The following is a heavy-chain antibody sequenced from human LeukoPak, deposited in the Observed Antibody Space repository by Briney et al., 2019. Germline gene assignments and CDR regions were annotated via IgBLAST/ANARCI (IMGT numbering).Heavy chain of an antibody. CDR1: GFTFSSYS. V-gene: IGHV3-21*01. CDR3: ASLLNSGSCSIADY. J-gene: IGHJ4*02. Sequence: GGSLRLSCAASGFTFSSYSMNWVRQAPGKGLEWVSSISSSSSYIYYADSVKGRFTISRDNAKNSLYLQMNSLRAEDTAVYYCASLLNSGSCSIADYWGQGTLVTVSS. CDR2: ISSSSSYI. D-gene: IGHD6-19*01.